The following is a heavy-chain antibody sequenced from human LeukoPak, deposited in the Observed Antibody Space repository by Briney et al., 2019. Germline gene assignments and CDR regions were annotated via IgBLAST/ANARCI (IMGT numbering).Heavy chain of an antibody. J-gene: IGHJ3*02. CDR2: ISSSSSYI. CDR3: ARGTYGGNSNAFDI. V-gene: IGHV3-21*01. D-gene: IGHD4-23*01. Sequence: GGSLRLSCAASGFTFSSYSMNWVRQAPGKGLEWVSSISSSSSYIYQADSVKGRFTISRDNAKNSLYLQMNSLRAEDTAVYYCARGTYGGNSNAFDIRGQGTMVTVSS. CDR1: GFTFSSYS.